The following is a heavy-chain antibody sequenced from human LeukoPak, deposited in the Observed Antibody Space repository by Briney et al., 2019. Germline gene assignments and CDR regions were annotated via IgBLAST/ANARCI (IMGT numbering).Heavy chain of an antibody. CDR2: ISSSSSYI. J-gene: IGHJ4*02. V-gene: IGHV3-21*01. D-gene: IGHD3-3*01. CDR3: ARAGSYNGAYYDFWSGYYPQPFDY. CDR1: GFTFSSYS. Sequence: GGSLRLSCAASGFTFSSYSMNWVRQAPGKGLEWVSSISSSSSYIYYADSVKGRFTISRDNAKNSLYLQMNSLRAEDTAVYYCARAGSYNGAYYDFWSGYYPQPFDYWGQGTLVTVSS.